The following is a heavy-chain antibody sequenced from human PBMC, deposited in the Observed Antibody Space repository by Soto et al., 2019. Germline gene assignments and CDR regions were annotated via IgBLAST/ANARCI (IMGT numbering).Heavy chain of an antibody. Sequence: EVQLLESGGGLVQPGGSLRLSCAASGFTFSSYAMSWVRQAPGKGLEWVSAISGSGGSTYYADSVKGRFTISRDNSKXXXXXXXXXXRXXXXXXXYCARRSSGWYFDYWGQGNLVTVSS. V-gene: IGHV3-23*01. J-gene: IGHJ4*02. CDR2: ISGSGGST. D-gene: IGHD6-19*01. CDR1: GFTFSSYA. CDR3: ARRSSGWYFDY.